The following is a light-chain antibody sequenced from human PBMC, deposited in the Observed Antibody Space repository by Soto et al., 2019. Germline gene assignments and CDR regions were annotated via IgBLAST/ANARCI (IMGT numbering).Light chain of an antibody. J-gene: IGKJ2*01. Sequence: IVLTQSPATLSVSPGERATLSCRASQNVRYNLAWYQQKPGQAPRLLIYGASTRASDIPPRFSGDGSGTEFTLTINSLQSEDFAVYYCHQYNTWFTFGQGTKLEIK. CDR1: QNVRYN. V-gene: IGKV3-15*01. CDR3: HQYNTWFT. CDR2: GAS.